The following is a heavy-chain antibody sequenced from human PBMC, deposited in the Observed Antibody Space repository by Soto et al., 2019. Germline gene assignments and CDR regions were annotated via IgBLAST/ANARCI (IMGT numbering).Heavy chain of an antibody. CDR3: ATPSGLGLDV. CDR2: IFPGDAET. D-gene: IGHD5-12*01. V-gene: IGHV5-51*01. CDR1: GYNFATRW. Sequence: PVESLKISCQGSGYNFATRWIGWGRHKAGKGLEWMGIIFPGDAETRYSPSFQGHITISADKSISIAYLRWSSLKASDTGMDYCATPSGLGLDVWGQGTTVTLSS. J-gene: IGHJ6*02.